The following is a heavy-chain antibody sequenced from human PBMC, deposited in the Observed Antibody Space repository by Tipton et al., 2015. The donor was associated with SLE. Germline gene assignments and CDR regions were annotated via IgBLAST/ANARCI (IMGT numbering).Heavy chain of an antibody. CDR3: ARDHGIAAAGTPHWYFDR. CDR2: IYYSGST. D-gene: IGHD6-13*01. CDR1: GGSISSYY. J-gene: IGHJ2*01. Sequence: TLSLTCTVSGGSISSYYWSWIRQPPGKGLEWIGYIYYSGSTNYNPSLKSRVTISVDTSKNQFSLKLSSVTAADTAVYYCARDHGIAAAGTPHWYFDRWGRGTLVTVSS. V-gene: IGHV4-59*01.